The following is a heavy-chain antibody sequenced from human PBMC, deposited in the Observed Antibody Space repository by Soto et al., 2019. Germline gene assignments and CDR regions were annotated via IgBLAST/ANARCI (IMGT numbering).Heavy chain of an antibody. CDR2: ISSNSGTI. V-gene: IGHV3-48*02. CDR3: ARDWYYYGSRSYYPFDY. Sequence: PGGSLRLSCAASGFIFTSYAMNWVRQAPGKGLEWVSYISSNSGTIYYTDSVKGRFTISRDNTKNSLYLQMNSLRDEDTAVYYCARDWYYYGSRSYYPFDYWGQGPLVTVS. CDR1: GFIFTSYA. D-gene: IGHD3-10*01. J-gene: IGHJ4*02.